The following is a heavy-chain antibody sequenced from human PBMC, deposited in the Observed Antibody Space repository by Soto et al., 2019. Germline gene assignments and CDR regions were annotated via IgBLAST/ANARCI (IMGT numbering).Heavy chain of an antibody. CDR1: GYTFTGYY. CDR3: AKGSALEWLAGWFDP. J-gene: IGHJ5*02. CDR2: INPNSGGT. V-gene: IGHV1-2*04. Sequence: QVQLVQSGAEVKKPGASVKVSCKGSGYTFTGYYMHWVRQAPGQGLEWMGWINPNSGGTNYAQKFQGWVTMTRDTSISSAYMELSRLRSDDTAVSYCAKGSALEWLAGWFDPWGQGTLVTVSS. D-gene: IGHD3-3*01.